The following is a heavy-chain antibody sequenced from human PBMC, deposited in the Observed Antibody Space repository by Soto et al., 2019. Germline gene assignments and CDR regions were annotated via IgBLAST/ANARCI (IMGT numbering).Heavy chain of an antibody. CDR3: AKRRGDHSNYSWGIDV. J-gene: IGHJ6*02. V-gene: IGHV3-30*18. D-gene: IGHD4-4*01. Sequence: QVQLVESGGGVVQPGRSLRLSCAASGFTFRNYGMHWVRQAPGKGLVWETVISYDGSHKYYADSVKGRFTISRDNSKNRVYLEMNSLRDEDTGVYYCAKRRGDHSNYSWGIDVWGQGTTVTVSS. CDR1: GFTFRNYG. CDR2: ISYDGSHK.